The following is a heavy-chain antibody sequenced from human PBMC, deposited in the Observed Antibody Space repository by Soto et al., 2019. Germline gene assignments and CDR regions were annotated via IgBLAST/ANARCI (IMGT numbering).Heavy chain of an antibody. V-gene: IGHV4-39*02. J-gene: IGHJ5*02. CDR2: IYYSGST. D-gene: IGHD6-19*01. Sequence: LSLTCTVSGGSIRSSSYYWGWIRQPPGKGLEWIGSIYYSGSTYYNPSLKSRVTISVDTSKNQFSLKLSSVTAADTAVYYCAREEQWLVRDDWFDPWGQGTLVTVSS. CDR1: GGSIRSSSYY. CDR3: AREEQWLVRDDWFDP.